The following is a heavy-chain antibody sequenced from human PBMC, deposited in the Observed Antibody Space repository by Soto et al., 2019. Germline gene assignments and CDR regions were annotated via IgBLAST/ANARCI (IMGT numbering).Heavy chain of an antibody. CDR2: ISGSGGST. CDR1: GFTFRNYA. D-gene: IGHD6-19*01. J-gene: IGHJ4*02. CDR3: ARRSSGWYFDY. V-gene: IGHV3-23*01. Sequence: EVQLLESGGGLVQPGGSLRLSCAASGFTFRNYAMNWVRQAPGKGLEWVSVISGSGGSTYYADSVKGRFTISRDNSKNTLYLQMNSLRAEDTAVYYCARRSSGWYFDYWGQGTLVTVSS.